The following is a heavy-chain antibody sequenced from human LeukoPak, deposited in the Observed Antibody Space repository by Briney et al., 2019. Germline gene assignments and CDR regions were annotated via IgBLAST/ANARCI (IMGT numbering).Heavy chain of an antibody. D-gene: IGHD3-3*01. CDR3: ARLNTLFWSGYSTYNWFDP. V-gene: IGHV4-59*01. Sequence: SETLSLTCTVSGGSISSYYWSWIRQPPGKGLEWIGYIYYSGSTNYNPSLKSRVTISVDTSKNQFSLKLSSVTAADTAVYYCARLNTLFWSGYSTYNWFDPWGQGTLVTVSS. CDR2: IYYSGST. CDR1: GGSISSYY. J-gene: IGHJ5*02.